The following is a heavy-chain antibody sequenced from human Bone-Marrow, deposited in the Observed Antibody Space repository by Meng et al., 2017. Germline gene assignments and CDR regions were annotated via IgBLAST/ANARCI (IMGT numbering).Heavy chain of an antibody. CDR1: GGTFSSYA. CDR2: IVPIYGRA. CDR3: ANPPTVTTVNVH. J-gene: IGHJ4*02. D-gene: IGHD4-17*01. V-gene: IGHV1-69*06. Sequence: QVQLGQSGVGVRKTGSSVKVSCGVSGGTFSSYAYSWVRQAPGQGLEWMGEIVPIYGRAYPLQKFQGRVTITADKSTRTAYMELSSLRPEDTAVYYCANPPTVTTVNVHWGQGTLVTVSS.